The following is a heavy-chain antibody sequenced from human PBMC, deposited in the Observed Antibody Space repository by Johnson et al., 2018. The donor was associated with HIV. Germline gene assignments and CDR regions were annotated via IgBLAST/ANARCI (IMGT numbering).Heavy chain of an antibody. V-gene: IGHV3-33*06. CDR2: IWYDGSNK. D-gene: IGHD3-9*01. J-gene: IGHJ3*02. Sequence: QMQLAESGGGVVQPGRSLRLSCAASGLTFSSYGMHWVRQAPGKGLEWVAVIWYDGSNKDYADSVKGRFTISRDNSKNTLYLQMNSLRAEDTAVYYCAKPFPRWFAPLETAFDIWGQGTMVTVSS. CDR3: AKPFPRWFAPLETAFDI. CDR1: GLTFSSYG.